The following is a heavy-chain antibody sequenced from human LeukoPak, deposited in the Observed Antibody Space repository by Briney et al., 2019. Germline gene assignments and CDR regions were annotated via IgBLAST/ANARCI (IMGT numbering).Heavy chain of an antibody. CDR3: ARDPQTNYYDSSGYYKDAFDI. J-gene: IGHJ3*02. CDR2: ISAYNGNT. CDR1: GYTFTSYG. Sequence: ASVKVSCKASGYTFTSYGISWVRQAPGQGLEWMGWISAYNGNTNYAQKLQGRVTMTTDTSTSTAYMELRSLRSDDTAVYYCARDPQTNYYDSSGYYKDAFDIWGQGTMVTVSS. D-gene: IGHD3-22*01. V-gene: IGHV1-18*01.